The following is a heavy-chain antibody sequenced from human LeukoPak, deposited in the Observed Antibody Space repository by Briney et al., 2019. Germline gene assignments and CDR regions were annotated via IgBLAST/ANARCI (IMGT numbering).Heavy chain of an antibody. J-gene: IGHJ4*02. CDR1: GFTFSSYA. Sequence: GRSLRLSCAASGFTFSSYAMSWVRQAPGKGLEWFSTISGSGGSTYYADSVKGRFTISRDNSKNTLYLQMNSLRAEDTAVYYCASKIPSSVKYYFDYWGQGTLVTVSS. CDR2: ISGSGGST. D-gene: IGHD3-22*01. V-gene: IGHV3-23*01. CDR3: ASKIPSSVKYYFDY.